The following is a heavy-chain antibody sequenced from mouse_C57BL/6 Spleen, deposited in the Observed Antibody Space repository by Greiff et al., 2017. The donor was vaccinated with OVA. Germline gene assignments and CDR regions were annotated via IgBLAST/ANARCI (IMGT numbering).Heavy chain of an antibody. CDR3: ARSSPITTVVARYFDV. J-gene: IGHJ1*03. V-gene: IGHV3-8*01. Sequence: EVQLQESGPGLAKPSQTLSLTCSVTGYSITSDYWNWIRKFPGNKLEYMGYISYSGSTYYNPSLKSRISITRDTSKNQYYLQLNSVTTEDTATYYCARSSPITTVVARYFDVWGTGTTVTVSS. D-gene: IGHD1-1*01. CDR2: ISYSGST. CDR1: GYSITSDY.